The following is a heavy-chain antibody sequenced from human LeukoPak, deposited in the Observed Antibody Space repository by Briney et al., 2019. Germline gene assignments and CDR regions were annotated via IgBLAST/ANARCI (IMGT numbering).Heavy chain of an antibody. CDR3: ARERSSSGGHNWFDP. J-gene: IGHJ5*02. D-gene: IGHD4-23*01. CDR1: GGYIITSGHY. CDR2: VYYTGVT. V-gene: IGHV4-39*07. Sequence: SETLSLTCTVSGGYIITSGHYWGWIRQSPGKGLEWIGSVYYTGVTSTNPFFRSRMSISVDTSKNQFSLNLTSVTAADAAVYYCARERSSSGGHNWFDPWGQGTLVTVSS.